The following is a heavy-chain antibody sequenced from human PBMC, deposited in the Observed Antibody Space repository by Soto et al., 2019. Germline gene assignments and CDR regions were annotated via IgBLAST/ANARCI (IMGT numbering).Heavy chain of an antibody. CDR1: GFTFRSYA. Sequence: PGGSLGLSCVASGFTFRSYAMNWVRQDPGKGLEWVSYISSSSSTIYYTDSVKGRFTISRDNAKNSLYLQMNSLRDEDTAVYYCARERQTVTSSGYEYHFDYWGQGTLVTVSS. CDR2: ISSSSSTI. J-gene: IGHJ4*02. V-gene: IGHV3-48*02. CDR3: ARERQTVTSSGYEYHFDY. D-gene: IGHD5-12*01.